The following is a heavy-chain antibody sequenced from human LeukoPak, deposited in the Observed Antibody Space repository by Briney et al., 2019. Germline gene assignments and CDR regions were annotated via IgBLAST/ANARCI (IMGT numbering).Heavy chain of an antibody. V-gene: IGHV4-59*05. Sequence: PSETLSLTCTVSGGSISSYYWSWIRQPPGKGLEWIGSIYYSGSTYYNPSLKSRVTISVDTSKNQFSLKLSSVTAADTAVYYCARGGTTVTTLYWGQGTLVTVSS. D-gene: IGHD4-17*01. CDR2: IYYSGST. CDR3: ARGGTTVTTLY. J-gene: IGHJ4*02. CDR1: GGSISSYY.